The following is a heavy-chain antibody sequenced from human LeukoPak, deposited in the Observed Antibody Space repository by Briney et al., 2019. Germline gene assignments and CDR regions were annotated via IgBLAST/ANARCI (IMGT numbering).Heavy chain of an antibody. D-gene: IGHD3-22*01. V-gene: IGHV4-59*01. CDR3: ARDRTYYYDSSGLDY. CDR1: GGSISSYY. CDR2: IYYSVST. Sequence: SETLSLTCTVSGGSISSYYWSWIRQPPGKGLEWIGYIYYSVSTNYNPSLKSRVTISVDTSKNQFSLKLSSVTAADTAVYYCARDRTYYYDSSGLDYWGQGTLVTVSS. J-gene: IGHJ4*02.